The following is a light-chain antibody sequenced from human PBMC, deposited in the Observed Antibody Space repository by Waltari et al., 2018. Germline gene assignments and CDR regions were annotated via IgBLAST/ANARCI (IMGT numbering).Light chain of an antibody. J-gene: IGKJ3*01. CDR3: QQRTNLAGFT. CDR1: QSVDTY. V-gene: IGKV3-11*01. CDR2: GAS. Sequence: ETVLTQFPATLSLSPGERATLSCRASQSVDTYLAWYQQKRGHAPRRLIYGASNRATGIPARFSGSGSGTDFTLTISSLEPEDFAVYFCQQRTNLAGFTFGPGTYVDIK.